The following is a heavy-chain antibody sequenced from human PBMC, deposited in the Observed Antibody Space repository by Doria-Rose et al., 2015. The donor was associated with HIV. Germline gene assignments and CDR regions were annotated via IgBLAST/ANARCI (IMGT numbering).Heavy chain of an antibody. D-gene: IGHD6-13*01. CDR2: ILPNDER. V-gene: IGHV2-26*01. J-gene: IGHJ4*02. CDR3: ARIKSSRWYHKYYFDF. Sequence: QVTLKESGPVLVKPTETLTLTCTVSGVSLSSPGMGVSWIRQPPGKALEWLAIILPNDERSYKTSLKSRLTISRGTSKSQVVLTMTDMDPVDTATYYCARIKSSRWYHKYYFDFWGQGTLVIVSA. CDR1: GVSLSSPGMG.